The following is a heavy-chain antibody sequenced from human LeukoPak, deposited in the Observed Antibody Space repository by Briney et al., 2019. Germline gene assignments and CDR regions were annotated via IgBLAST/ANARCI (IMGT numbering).Heavy chain of an antibody. V-gene: IGHV3-43*02. Sequence: PEGSLRLSCAASGFTFDDYAMHWVRQAPGKGLEWVSLISGDGGSTYYADSVKGRFTISRDNSKNSLYLQMNSLRTEDTALYYCAKDRGYGSGSLFDYWGQGTLVTVSS. CDR1: GFTFDDYA. D-gene: IGHD3-10*01. J-gene: IGHJ4*02. CDR3: AKDRGYGSGSLFDY. CDR2: ISGDGGST.